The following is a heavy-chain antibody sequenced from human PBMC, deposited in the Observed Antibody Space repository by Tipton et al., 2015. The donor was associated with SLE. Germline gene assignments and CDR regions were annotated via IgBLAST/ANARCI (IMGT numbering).Heavy chain of an antibody. CDR3: AKGLLTWRGAVVGVDV. Sequence: TLSLTCAVYGGSLSGQYWIWIRQSPGKGLEWIGYISYGGDTNYNPSLKSRVTISVDTAKNQFSLKLTSVTAADTAVYYCAKGLLTWRGAVVGVDVWGQGTTVNVSS. CDR2: ISYGGDT. J-gene: IGHJ6*02. V-gene: IGHV4-59*08. D-gene: IGHD2-21*01. CDR1: GGSLSGQY.